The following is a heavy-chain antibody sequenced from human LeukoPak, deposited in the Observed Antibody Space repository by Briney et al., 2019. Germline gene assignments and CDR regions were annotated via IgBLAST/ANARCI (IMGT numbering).Heavy chain of an antibody. V-gene: IGHV4-34*01. CDR3: ASPHGGNPPDAFDI. J-gene: IGHJ3*02. Sequence: PSETLSLTCAVYGTSFSGYYWSWLRRPPGRGLEWIGEINHSGSTKYNPSLKSRVTISVDTSKNQFSLRLSSVTAADTAAYYCASPHGGNPPDAFDIWGQGTMVTVSS. D-gene: IGHD4-23*01. CDR2: INHSGST. CDR1: GTSFSGYY.